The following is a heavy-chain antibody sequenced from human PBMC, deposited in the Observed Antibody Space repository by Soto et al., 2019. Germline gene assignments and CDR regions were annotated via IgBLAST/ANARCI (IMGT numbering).Heavy chain of an antibody. CDR2: ISGSGGST. Sequence: GGALRLSCAASGFTFSSYAMSWVRQAPGKGLEWVSAISGSGGSTYYADSVKGRFTISRDDSKNTLYLQMNSLKTEDTAVYYCAADVPVESPLTDHWGQGILVTVSS. J-gene: IGHJ4*02. D-gene: IGHD7-27*01. CDR3: AADVPVESPLTDH. V-gene: IGHV3-23*01. CDR1: GFTFSSYA.